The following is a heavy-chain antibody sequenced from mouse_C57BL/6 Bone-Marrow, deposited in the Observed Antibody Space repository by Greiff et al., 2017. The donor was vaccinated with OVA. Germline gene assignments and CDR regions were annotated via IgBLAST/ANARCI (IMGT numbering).Heavy chain of an antibody. CDR2: ISDGGSYT. J-gene: IGHJ2*01. CDR1: GFTFSSYA. Sequence: EVMLVESGGGLVKPGGSLKLSCAASGFTFSSYAMSWVRQTPEKRLEWVATISDGGSYTYYPDNVKGRFTISRDNAKNNLYLQMSHLKSEDTAMYYCAREIRDYGSSYFDYWGQGTTLTVSS. D-gene: IGHD1-1*01. V-gene: IGHV5-4*01. CDR3: AREIRDYGSSYFDY.